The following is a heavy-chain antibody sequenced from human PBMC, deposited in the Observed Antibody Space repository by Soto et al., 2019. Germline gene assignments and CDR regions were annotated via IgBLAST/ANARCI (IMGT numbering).Heavy chain of an antibody. V-gene: IGHV3-64*01. CDR1: GFTFSSYD. J-gene: IGHJ4*02. D-gene: IGHD1-7*01. CDR2: ISSNGGTT. CDR3: VRRVAGNYDY. Sequence: EVQLAESGGGMVQPGGSLRLSCVASGFTFSSYDMHWVRQAPWKGLEYVSCISSNGGTTYYGNSVKGRFTISRDNSKNTLYLQLGSRRAEDMSVYYCVRRVAGNYDYWGQGTLVTVTS.